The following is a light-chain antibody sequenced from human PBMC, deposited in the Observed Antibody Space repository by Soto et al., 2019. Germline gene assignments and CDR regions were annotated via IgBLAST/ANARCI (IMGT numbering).Light chain of an antibody. J-gene: IGKJ3*01. CDR3: QQYGASPFT. CDR2: GAS. Sequence: EIVLTQSPGSLSLSPGDRASLSCRASQSVRSRFLAWYQQRPGQTPRLLIYGASSRAAGIPDRFSGSGSGTDFTLSISRLEPGDFGVYYCQQYGASPFTFGPGTKVDI. CDR1: QSVRSRF. V-gene: IGKV3-20*01.